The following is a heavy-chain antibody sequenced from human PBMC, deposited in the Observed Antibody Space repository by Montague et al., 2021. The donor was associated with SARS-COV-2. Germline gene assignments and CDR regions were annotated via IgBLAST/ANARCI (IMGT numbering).Heavy chain of an antibody. CDR3: ARQSLHLTGYYNDYIDY. CDR1: GGSISSGSYY. CDR2: IYTSGST. D-gene: IGHD3-9*01. J-gene: IGHJ4*02. Sequence: TLSLTCTVSGGSISSGSYYWNWMRQPAGKGLEWIGRIYTSGSTNYNPSLKSRVTISVDTSKSQFSLKLSSVTAADTAVYSCARQSLHLTGYYNDYIDYWGQGTLVTVSS. V-gene: IGHV4-61*02.